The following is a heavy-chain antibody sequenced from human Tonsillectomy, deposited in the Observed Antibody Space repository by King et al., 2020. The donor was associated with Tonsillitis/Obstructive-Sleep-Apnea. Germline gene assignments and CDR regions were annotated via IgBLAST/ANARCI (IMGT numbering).Heavy chain of an antibody. J-gene: IGHJ5*02. V-gene: IGHV3-72*01. CDR3: ARGVGKEGP. Sequence: EVQLVESGGGLVQPGGSLRLSCAASGFTLSDHYMDWVRQAPGKGLEWVGRTRNKANSYTTEYAASVKGRFTISRDDSKNSLYLQMNSLKTEDAAVYYCARGVGKEGPWGQGTLVTVSS. CDR1: GFTLSDHY. D-gene: IGHD1-26*01. CDR2: TRNKANSYTT.